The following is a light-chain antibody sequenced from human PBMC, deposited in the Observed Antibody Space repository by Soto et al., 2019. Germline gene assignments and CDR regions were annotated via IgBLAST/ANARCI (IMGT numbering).Light chain of an antibody. CDR2: RAS. V-gene: IGKV3-15*01. J-gene: IGKJ1*01. CDR1: QGVSSS. Sequence: DILMTQSPATLSVSVGEGVTITCRTSQGVSSSLAWYQQKPGKAPRLLIYRASTRATGIPSRFSGSGSGTEFTLTISSLQSEDFAVYYCQQYNSWSPAFGQGTKVDIK. CDR3: QQYNSWSPA.